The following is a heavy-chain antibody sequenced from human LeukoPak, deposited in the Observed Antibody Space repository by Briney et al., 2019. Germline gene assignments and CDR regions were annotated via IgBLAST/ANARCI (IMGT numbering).Heavy chain of an antibody. Sequence: QAGGSLRLSCAASGFTFSSYAMHWVRQAAGKGLEWVAFIRYDGSNKYYADSVKGRFTISRDNSKNTLYLQMNSLRAEDTAVYYCAPLVVPALSYWGQGTPVTVSS. CDR3: APLVVPALSY. J-gene: IGHJ4*02. D-gene: IGHD2-2*01. V-gene: IGHV3-30*02. CDR2: IRYDGSNK. CDR1: GFTFSSYA.